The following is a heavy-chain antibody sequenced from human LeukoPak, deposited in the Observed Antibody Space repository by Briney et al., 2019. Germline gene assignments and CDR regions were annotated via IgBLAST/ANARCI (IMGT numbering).Heavy chain of an antibody. V-gene: IGHV4-34*01. Sequence: ASETLSFTCAVYGGSFSGYYWSWIRQPPGKGLEWIGEINHSGSTNYNPSLKSRVTISVDTSKNQFSLKLSSVTAADTAVYYCARGYSSGWWNYWGQGTLVTVSS. CDR3: ARGYSSGWWNY. CDR1: GGSFSGYY. D-gene: IGHD6-19*01. J-gene: IGHJ4*02. CDR2: INHSGST.